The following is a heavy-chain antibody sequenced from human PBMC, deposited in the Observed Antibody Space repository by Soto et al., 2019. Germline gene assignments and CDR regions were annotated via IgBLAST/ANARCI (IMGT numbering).Heavy chain of an antibody. D-gene: IGHD3-22*01. J-gene: IGHJ6*02. CDR1: GFTFSTYA. V-gene: IGHV3-23*01. CDR3: ASEGPYYNDNRDYGMDV. CDR2: ISGINT. Sequence: GGSLRLSCAASGFTFSTYAMNWVRQAPGQGLEWVSISGINTFYADSVKDRFTISRDNSKNTMYLQMNSLRAEDTAVYYCASEGPYYNDNRDYGMDVWGQGTTVTVSS.